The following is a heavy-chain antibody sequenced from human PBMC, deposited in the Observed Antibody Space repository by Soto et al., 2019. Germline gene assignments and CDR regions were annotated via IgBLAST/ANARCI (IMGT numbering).Heavy chain of an antibody. Sequence: LRLSCAASGFPFTVFWMSWVRQVPGKGLEWVAMINQGGTEGYYVDSVKGRFTISRDNAADLVYLQMDSLRGEDTAVYYCARDGPIQQLGQSYQFWGQGTLVTVSS. CDR1: GFPFTVFW. D-gene: IGHD4-4*01. CDR3: ARDGPIQQLGQSYQF. CDR2: INQGGTEG. J-gene: IGHJ1*01. V-gene: IGHV3-7*01.